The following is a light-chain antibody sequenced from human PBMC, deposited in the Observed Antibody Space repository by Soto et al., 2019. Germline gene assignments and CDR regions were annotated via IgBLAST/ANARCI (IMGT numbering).Light chain of an antibody. V-gene: IGLV1-51*01. CDR2: DNN. CDR1: NSNIGNNY. J-gene: IGLJ1*01. CDR3: GTWDSSLTVFYD. Sequence: QSVLTQPPSVSAAPGQKVTISCSGSNSNIGNNYVSWYQQLPGTAPKLLIYDNNKRPSGIPDRFSGSKSGTSATLGITGLQTGDEADYYSGTWDSSLTVFYDFGTGTKVTVL.